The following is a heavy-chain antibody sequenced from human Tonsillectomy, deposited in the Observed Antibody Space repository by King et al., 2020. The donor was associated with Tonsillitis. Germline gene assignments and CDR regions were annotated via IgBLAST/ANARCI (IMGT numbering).Heavy chain of an antibody. V-gene: IGHV4-34*01. CDR3: ARRVYYDGSGSRRDLYFDL. J-gene: IGHJ2*01. CDR2: INHSGNT. CDR1: GGSFSDYY. D-gene: IGHD3-22*01. Sequence: VQLQQWGAGLSKPSETLSLTCAIYGGSFSDYYWSWIRQPPRKGLEWIGEINHSGNTNYNPSLNSRVTMSVDTSKNQFSLRLSSGTAADTAVYYCARRVYYDGSGSRRDLYFDLWGRGTLVTVSS.